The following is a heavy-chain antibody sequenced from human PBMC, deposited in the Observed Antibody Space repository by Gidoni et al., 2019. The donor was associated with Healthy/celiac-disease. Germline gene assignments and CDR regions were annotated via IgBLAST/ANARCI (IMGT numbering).Heavy chain of an antibody. CDR3: TTELSQLVPPYFDY. V-gene: IGHV3-15*07. D-gene: IGHD6-13*01. J-gene: IGHJ4*02. Sequence: EVQLVEPGGGLVKPGGALELSCAASGIPVSTAWMNWVRQAPGTGLEWVGRIKRTTDGGTTDYAAPVIGRFTISSDDSKNTLYLQMNSLKTEDTAVYYCTTELSQLVPPYFDYWGQGTLVTVSS. CDR1: GIPVSTAW. CDR2: IKRTTDGGTT.